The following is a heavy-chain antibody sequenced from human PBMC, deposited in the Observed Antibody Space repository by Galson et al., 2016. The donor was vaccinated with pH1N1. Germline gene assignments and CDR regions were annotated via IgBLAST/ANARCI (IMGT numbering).Heavy chain of an antibody. D-gene: IGHD3-10*01. Sequence: LRLSYAASGFTFSDYYMTWIRRAPGKGLEWVSYISSSGYTIFYTDSVKGRFTISRDNAKNSLYLQMNSLRAEDTAVYYCASAPRLGELELGDVFDIWGQGTMVTVSS. CDR3: ASAPRLGELELGDVFDI. J-gene: IGHJ3*02. V-gene: IGHV3-11*01. CDR2: ISSSGYTI. CDR1: GFTFSDYY.